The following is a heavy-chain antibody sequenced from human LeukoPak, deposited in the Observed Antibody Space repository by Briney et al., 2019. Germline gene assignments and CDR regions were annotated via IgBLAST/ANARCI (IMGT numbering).Heavy chain of an antibody. J-gene: IGHJ4*02. CDR2: IKQDGSKK. CDR1: GFPFSSYW. Sequence: GGSLRLSCVASGFPFSSYWMTWVRQAPGKGLEWVANIKQDGSKKSYVDSVKGRFTISRDNAKNSLYLQMNSLRAEDTAVYYCAREAVYDSSGPEDYWGQGTLVTVSS. CDR3: AREAVYDSSGPEDY. V-gene: IGHV3-7*03. D-gene: IGHD3-22*01.